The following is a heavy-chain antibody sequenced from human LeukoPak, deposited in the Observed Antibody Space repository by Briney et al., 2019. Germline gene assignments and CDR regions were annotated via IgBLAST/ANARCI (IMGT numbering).Heavy chain of an antibody. CDR1: GGTFSSYA. Sequence: GASVKVSCKASGGTFSSYAISWVRQAPGQGLEWMGWINPNSGGTNYAQKFQGRVTMTRDTSISTAYMELSRLRSDDTAVYYCAREYCSGGSCRWFDPWGQGTLVTVSS. V-gene: IGHV1-2*02. CDR3: AREYCSGGSCRWFDP. D-gene: IGHD2-15*01. CDR2: INPNSGGT. J-gene: IGHJ5*02.